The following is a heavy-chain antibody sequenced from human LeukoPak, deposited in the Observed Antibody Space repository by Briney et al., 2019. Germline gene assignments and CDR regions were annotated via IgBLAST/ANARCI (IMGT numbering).Heavy chain of an antibody. CDR1: GFSVRGSF. CDR2: LSNTENS. J-gene: IGHJ5*02. D-gene: IGHD2/OR15-2a*01. CDR3: AKDLRIWFDP. Sequence: GGSLRLSCAASGFSVRGSFVNWVRQAPGKGLEWVSLLSNTENSFYADSVKGRFTLSRDNSKNTLYLQMNSLRAEDTAVYYCAKDLRIWFDPWGQGTLVTVSS. V-gene: IGHV3-66*01.